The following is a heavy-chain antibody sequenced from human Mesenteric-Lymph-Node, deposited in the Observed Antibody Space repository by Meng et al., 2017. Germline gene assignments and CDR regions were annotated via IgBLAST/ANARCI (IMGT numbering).Heavy chain of an antibody. CDR1: GFTFSSFW. Sequence: GESLKISCAASGFTFSSFWMSWVRQAPGKGLEWVADITQDGSEQHYVDSVKGRFTISRDNAKKSLYLQMHSLRAEDTAVYYCASRAWAAGKPYCFDYWGQGTLVTVSS. D-gene: IGHD6-13*01. CDR2: ITQDGSEQ. V-gene: IGHV3-7*01. CDR3: ASRAWAAGKPYCFDY. J-gene: IGHJ4*02.